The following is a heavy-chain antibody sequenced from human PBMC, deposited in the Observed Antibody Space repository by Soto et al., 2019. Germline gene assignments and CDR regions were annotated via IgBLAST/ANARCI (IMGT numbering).Heavy chain of an antibody. CDR1: GFTFSKYA. CDR2: ISNDGSNP. D-gene: IGHD3-22*01. Sequence: QVQLVESGGGVVQPERSLRLSCAASGFTFSKYAMHWVRQARGTGLEWVAVISNDGSNPYYADSVKGRFTISRDNSKNTLYLQMNSLREEDTAVYYCARTGYDRSGYFDEYYFDYWGQGTLVTVSS. J-gene: IGHJ4*02. V-gene: IGHV3-30-3*01. CDR3: ARTGYDRSGYFDEYYFDY.